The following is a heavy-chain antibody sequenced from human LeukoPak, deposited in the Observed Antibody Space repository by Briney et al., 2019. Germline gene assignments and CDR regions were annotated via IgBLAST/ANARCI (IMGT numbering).Heavy chain of an antibody. V-gene: IGHV3-23*01. J-gene: IGHJ6*02. Sequence: GGSLRLSCAASGFTFSSYSMNWVRQAPGKGLDWVSAISGNGGSTYYAVSVKGRFTISRDNSKNTLYLQMNGLRVEDTAVYYCAKHLEHTRSPGTWMDAWGQGTTVTVSS. D-gene: IGHD2-2*01. CDR2: ISGNGGST. CDR1: GFTFSSYS. CDR3: AKHLEHTRSPGTWMDA.